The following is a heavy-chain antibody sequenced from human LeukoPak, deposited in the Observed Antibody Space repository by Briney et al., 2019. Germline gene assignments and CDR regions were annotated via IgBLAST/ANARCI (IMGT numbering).Heavy chain of an antibody. CDR3: ARHSPTIFGSHYYSMDV. D-gene: IGHD3-3*01. CDR1: GYSFTSYW. V-gene: IGHV5-51*01. Sequence: GESLKISCKGSGYSFTSYWIGWVRQMPGKGLEWMGIIYPGDSDTRYSPSFQGQVTISADKSISTAYLQWSSLKASDTAMYYCARHSPTIFGSHYYSMDVWGKGTTVTVSS. J-gene: IGHJ6*03. CDR2: IYPGDSDT.